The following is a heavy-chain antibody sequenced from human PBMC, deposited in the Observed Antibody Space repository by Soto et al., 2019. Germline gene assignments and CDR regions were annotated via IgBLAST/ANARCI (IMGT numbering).Heavy chain of an antibody. Sequence: SETLSLTCAVSGNSISSDYYWGWIRQPPGKGLEWIGSIYHSGSTHYNPSLKSRVTISVDTTKNRFSLKMSSVTAAYPAVYYCARLRQLGELDYWGQGTLVTVSS. D-gene: IGHD1-1*01. CDR2: IYHSGST. CDR1: GNSISSDYY. CDR3: ARLRQLGELDY. J-gene: IGHJ4*02. V-gene: IGHV4-38-2*01.